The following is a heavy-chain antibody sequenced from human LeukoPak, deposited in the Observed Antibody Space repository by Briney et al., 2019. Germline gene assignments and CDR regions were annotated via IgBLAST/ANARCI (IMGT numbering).Heavy chain of an antibody. CDR3: ARRFWGVEFVH. D-gene: IGHD3-16*01. V-gene: IGHV4-59*01. CDR1: GASITSYY. CDR2: ITNSGST. J-gene: IGHJ4*02. Sequence: PSETLSLTCTVSGASITSYYRGWIRQPPVKGLEWIGSITNSGSTNYNPSLKSRVTISLDTSKNQFSLKLSSVTAADTAVYYCARRFWGVEFVHWGQETVVTVSS.